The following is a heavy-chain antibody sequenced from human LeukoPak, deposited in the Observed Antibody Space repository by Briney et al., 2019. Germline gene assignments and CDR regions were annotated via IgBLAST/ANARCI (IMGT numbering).Heavy chain of an antibody. D-gene: IGHD3-10*01. V-gene: IGHV3-53*01. CDR3: ARGGWFGELPLPYYYYYYMDV. CDR1: GFTVSSNY. CDR2: IYRGGST. Sequence: PGGSLRPSCAASGFTVSSNYMSWVRQAPGKGLEWVSVIYRGGSTYYADSVKGRFTISRDNSKNTLYLQMNSLRAEDTAVYYCARGGWFGELPLPYYYYYYMDVWGKGTTVTISS. J-gene: IGHJ6*03.